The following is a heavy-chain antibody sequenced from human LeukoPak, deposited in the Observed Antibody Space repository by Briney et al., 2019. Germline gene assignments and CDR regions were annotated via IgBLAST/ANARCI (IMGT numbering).Heavy chain of an antibody. CDR2: IYHSGST. Sequence: SETLSLTCTVPGYSINSGYYWGWIRQPPGKGLEWIGSIYHSGSTYYNPSLKSRVTISVDTSKNQFSLKLSSVTAAGTAVYYCARVLKGRAPFDYWGQGTLVTVSS. V-gene: IGHV4-38-2*02. J-gene: IGHJ4*02. CDR3: ARVLKGRAPFDY. CDR1: GYSINSGYY.